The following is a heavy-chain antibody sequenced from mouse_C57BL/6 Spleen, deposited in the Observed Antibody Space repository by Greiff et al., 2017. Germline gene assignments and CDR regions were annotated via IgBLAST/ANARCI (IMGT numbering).Heavy chain of an antibody. V-gene: IGHV1-26*01. J-gene: IGHJ4*01. CDR3: ARESYYGSRDD. CDR1: GYTFTDYY. Sequence: EVQLQQSGPELVKPGASVKISCKASGYTFTDYYMNWVKQSHGKSLEWIGDLIPNNGGTSYNQKFKGKATLTVDKSSSTAYMELHSLTSEDSAVYDCARESYYGSRDDWGKGTTVTVSS. CDR2: LIPNNGGT. D-gene: IGHD1-1*01.